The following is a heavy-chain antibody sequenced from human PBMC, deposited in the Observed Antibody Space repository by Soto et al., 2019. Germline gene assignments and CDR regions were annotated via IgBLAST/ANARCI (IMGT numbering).Heavy chain of an antibody. Sequence: GGSLRLSCAASGFTFSSYWMSWVRQAPGKGLEWVANIKQDGSEKYYVDSVKGRFTISKDNAKNSLYLQMNSLRAEDTAVYYCARVFVRDFWSGYYSNFDYWGQGTLVTAPQ. CDR3: ARVFVRDFWSGYYSNFDY. CDR2: IKQDGSEK. J-gene: IGHJ4*02. CDR1: GFTFSSYW. D-gene: IGHD3-3*01. V-gene: IGHV3-7*04.